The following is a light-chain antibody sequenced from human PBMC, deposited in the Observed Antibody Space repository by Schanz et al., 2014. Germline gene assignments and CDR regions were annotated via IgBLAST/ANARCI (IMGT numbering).Light chain of an antibody. CDR2: GAS. CDR3: QHYGDSLWT. Sequence: EIVLTQSPGTLSLSPGERATLSCRTSQSVGSNLAWYQQKPGQAPRLLIYGASSRATGIPDRFSGSGSATDFTLIISRLEPEDFAVYYCQHYGDSLWTFGQGTKVEIK. CDR1: QSVGSN. J-gene: IGKJ1*01. V-gene: IGKV3-20*01.